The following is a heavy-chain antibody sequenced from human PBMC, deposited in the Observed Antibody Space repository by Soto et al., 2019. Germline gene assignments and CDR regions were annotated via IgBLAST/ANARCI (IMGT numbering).Heavy chain of an antibody. V-gene: IGHV3-72*01. CDR1: GFIFSDHY. J-gene: IGHJ3*01. Sequence: EVQLVESGGGLVQPGGSLRLSCAVFGFIFSDHYMDWVRHAPGEGLEWVGRSRNKDHRFSTQYAASMGGRFTISRDDSKNSLYLQMNNLKAEDTALYYCVRGFHSFDVWGQGTMVTVSS. CDR3: VRGFHSFDV. CDR2: SRNKDHRFST. D-gene: IGHD3-10*01.